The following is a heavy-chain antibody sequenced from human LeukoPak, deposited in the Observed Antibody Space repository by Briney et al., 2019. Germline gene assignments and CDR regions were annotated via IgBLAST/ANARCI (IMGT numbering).Heavy chain of an antibody. D-gene: IGHD5-18*01. CDR1: GDSISSDY. CDR2: IYYSGST. CDR3: AREGCSYGYRIVGFDP. V-gene: IGHV4-39*07. Sequence: SETLSLTCNVSGDSISSDYWSWIRQPPGKGLEWIGSIYYSGSTYYNPSLKSRVTISVDTSKNQFSLKLSSVTAADTAVYYCAREGCSYGYRIVGFDPWGQGALVTVSS. J-gene: IGHJ5*02.